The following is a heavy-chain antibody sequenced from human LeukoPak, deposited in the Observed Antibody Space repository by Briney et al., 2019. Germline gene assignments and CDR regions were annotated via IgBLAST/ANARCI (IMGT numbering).Heavy chain of an antibody. CDR3: ARRYGGALFDY. J-gene: IGHJ4*02. Sequence: SETLSLTCTVSGGSISSGGYSWSWIRQPPGKGLEWIGYIYHSGSTYYNPSLKSRVTISVDRSKNQFSLKLSSVTAADTAVYYCARRYGGALFDYWGQGTLVTVSS. D-gene: IGHD4-23*01. CDR2: IYHSGST. V-gene: IGHV4-30-2*01. CDR1: GGSISSGGYS.